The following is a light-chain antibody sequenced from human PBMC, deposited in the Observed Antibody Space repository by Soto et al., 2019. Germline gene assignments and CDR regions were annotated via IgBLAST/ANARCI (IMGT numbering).Light chain of an antibody. V-gene: IGKV2-24*01. Sequence: DFVMTQTPLSSPVTLGQPASISCRSSQSLVHSDGHSYLSWLHQRPGQPPRLLIYMISNRFSGVPDRFSCSGAGTDFTLKISRVEPEDVGVYYCMQATQPYTFGQGTKLEIK. CDR3: MQATQPYT. CDR2: MIS. CDR1: QSLVHSDGHSY. J-gene: IGKJ2*01.